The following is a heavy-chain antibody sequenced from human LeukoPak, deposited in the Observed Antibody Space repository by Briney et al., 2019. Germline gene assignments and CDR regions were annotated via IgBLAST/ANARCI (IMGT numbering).Heavy chain of an antibody. CDR1: GGTFSSYA. D-gene: IGHD3-22*01. V-gene: IGHV1-46*01. J-gene: IGHJ4*02. CDR2: INPSGGST. CDR3: ARVYYDSSGYYAFDY. Sequence: ASVKVSCKASGGTFSSYAISWVRQAPGQGLEWMGIINPSGGSTSYAQKFQGRVTMTRDTSTSTVYMELSSLRSEDTAVYYCARVYYDSSGYYAFDYWGQGTLVTVSS.